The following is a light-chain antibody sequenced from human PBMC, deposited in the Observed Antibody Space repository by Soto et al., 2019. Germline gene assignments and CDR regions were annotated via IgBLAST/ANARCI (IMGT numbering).Light chain of an antibody. CDR1: QGMSTY. J-gene: IGKJ4*01. Sequence: DIQLTQSPSFLSASVGDTVTITCRASQGMSTYLAWYQQKPGKVPKLLIRSASTLQSGVPPRFSGGGSVTELTLTISTLQPDDSGLYYCQQLNGYRLAFGGGTNVEIK. CDR2: SAS. V-gene: IGKV1-9*01. CDR3: QQLNGYRLA.